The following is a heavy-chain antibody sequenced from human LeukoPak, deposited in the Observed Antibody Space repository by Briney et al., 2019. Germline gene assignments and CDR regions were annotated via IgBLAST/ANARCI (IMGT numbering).Heavy chain of an antibody. CDR3: ARGEGFDP. V-gene: IGHV4-34*01. CDR1: DEPFSGYY. Sequence: PSETLSLTCAISDEPFSGYYWGWIRQPPGKGLELIGEINRNGNTDYNPSLKSRVSMSIDTSKNQFSLKLSSVTAADTAVYYCARGEGFDPWGQGTLVTVSS. J-gene: IGHJ5*02. CDR2: INRNGNT.